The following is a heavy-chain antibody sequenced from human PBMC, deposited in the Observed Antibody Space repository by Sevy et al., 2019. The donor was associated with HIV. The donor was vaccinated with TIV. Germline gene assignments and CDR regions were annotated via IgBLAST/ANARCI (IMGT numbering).Heavy chain of an antibody. V-gene: IGHV3-23*01. D-gene: IGHD2-15*01. CDR3: AKGDRTFYGIDV. CDR1: GFTFSTYA. J-gene: IGHJ6*02. CDR2: ISGSSGTT. Sequence: GGSLRLSCAASGFTFSTYAMSWVRQAPGKGLEWVSGISGSSGTTYYADSVKGRLTISRDKSKNTLYLQMNSLRTEDTAIYYCAKGDRTFYGIDVWGQGTTVTVSS.